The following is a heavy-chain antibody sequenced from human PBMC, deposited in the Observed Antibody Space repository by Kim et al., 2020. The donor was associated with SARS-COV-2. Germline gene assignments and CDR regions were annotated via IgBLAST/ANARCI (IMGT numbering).Heavy chain of an antibody. D-gene: IGHD2-21*02. J-gene: IGHJ3*02. Sequence: LKSRVTISVDTSKNQFSLKLSSVSAADTAVYYCAIEPRGVVVTAFAFDIWGQGTMVTVSS. V-gene: IGHV4-31*02. CDR3: AIEPRGVVVTAFAFDI.